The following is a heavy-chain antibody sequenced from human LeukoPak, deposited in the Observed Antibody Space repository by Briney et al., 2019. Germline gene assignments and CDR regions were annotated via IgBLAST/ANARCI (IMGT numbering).Heavy chain of an antibody. Sequence: GGSLRLSCAASGFTFSNYNMNWVRQAPGKGLEWAASISYDGSDKDYADSVKGRFTISRDNSKKTLFLQMNSLRAEDTAVYYCAKDRVVFNRNYGYYFDYWGRGTLVTVSS. CDR1: GFTFSNYN. CDR2: ISYDGSDK. D-gene: IGHD1-7*01. V-gene: IGHV3-30*18. CDR3: AKDRVVFNRNYGYYFDY. J-gene: IGHJ4*02.